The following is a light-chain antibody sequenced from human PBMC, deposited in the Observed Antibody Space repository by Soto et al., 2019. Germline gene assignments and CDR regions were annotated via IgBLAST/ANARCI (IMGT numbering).Light chain of an antibody. CDR3: QQRSNLPPERT. V-gene: IGKV3-11*01. CDR2: DAS. J-gene: IGKJ4*01. Sequence: EIVLTPSPATLSLSPGERATLSCRASQSVSSYLAWYQQKPGQAPRLLIYDASNRATGIPARFSGSGSGTDFTLTISSLEPEDFAVYYCQQRSNLPPERTFGGGTKVEIK. CDR1: QSVSSY.